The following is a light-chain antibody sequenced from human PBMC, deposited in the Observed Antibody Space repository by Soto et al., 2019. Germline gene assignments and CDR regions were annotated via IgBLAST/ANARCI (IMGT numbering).Light chain of an antibody. CDR2: DAS. CDR3: HQYNSYHT. CDR1: QRVNSW. Sequence: DIQMTQSPSTLSAFVGDRVTITCRASQRVNSWLAWYQQRPGKALKLLISDASTLESGVASRFSGSGSGTDFALTISSLPPDDFATYYCHQYNSYHTFGGGTKVDIK. J-gene: IGKJ4*01. V-gene: IGKV1-5*01.